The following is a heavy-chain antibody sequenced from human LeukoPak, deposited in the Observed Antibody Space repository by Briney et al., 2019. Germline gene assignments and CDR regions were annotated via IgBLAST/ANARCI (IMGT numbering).Heavy chain of an antibody. Sequence: PSETLSLTCTVSGGSISTYYWTWIRQPPGKGLEWIGYIYYSGSTNYNPSLKSRVTISVDTSENQISLKLTSVTAADTAVYYCARGASYMDVWGKGTTVTVPS. CDR1: GGSISTYY. J-gene: IGHJ6*03. D-gene: IGHD3-16*01. CDR3: ARGASYMDV. V-gene: IGHV4-59*01. CDR2: IYYSGST.